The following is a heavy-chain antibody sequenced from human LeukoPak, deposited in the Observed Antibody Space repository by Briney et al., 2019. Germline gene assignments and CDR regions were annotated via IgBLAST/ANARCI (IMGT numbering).Heavy chain of an antibody. V-gene: IGHV3-21*01. CDR2: ISSSSTYI. CDR1: GFTFSSYS. CDR3: ARDLQYCSSTSCYASYFDY. D-gene: IGHD2-2*01. J-gene: IGHJ4*02. Sequence: GGSLRLSCAASGFTFSSYSMNWVRQAPGKGLEWVSSISSSSTYIYYADSVKGRFTISRDNAKNSLYLQMNSLRAEDTAVYYCARDLQYCSSTSCYASYFDYWGQGTLVTVPS.